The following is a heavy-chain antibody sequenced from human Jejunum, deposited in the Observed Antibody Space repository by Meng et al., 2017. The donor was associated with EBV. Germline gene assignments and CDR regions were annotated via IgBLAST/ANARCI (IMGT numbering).Heavy chain of an antibody. J-gene: IGHJ4*02. D-gene: IGHD2-2*03. CDR1: GFTLEDYG. CDR2: INWDGRRT. V-gene: IGHV3-20*01. Sequence: QLGGPGGGVVRPGGSLRLSCVASGFTLEDYGMNWVRQVPGKGLEWVATINWDGRRTGYADSVKGRFTISRDNAKNSLYLQMNSLRAEDTALYHCARDKRGAGYCHDYWGQGTLVTVSS. CDR3: ARDKRGAGYCHDY.